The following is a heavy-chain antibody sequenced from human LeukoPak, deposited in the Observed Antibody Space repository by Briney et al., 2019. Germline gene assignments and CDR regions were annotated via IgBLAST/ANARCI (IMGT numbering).Heavy chain of an antibody. D-gene: IGHD6-19*01. CDR1: GFSVGSGYF. CDR3: VRVKNIAVAADYFDS. J-gene: IGHJ4*02. V-gene: IGHV4-38-2*01. Sequence: KTSETLSLTCAVSGFSVGSGYFWGWIRQPPGKGLEWIGSVHHSGNTYYNPSLKSRVAASVDTSSNQFSLMLNSVTAADTAIYHCVRVKNIAVAADYFDSWGQGTLVTVSS. CDR2: VHHSGNT.